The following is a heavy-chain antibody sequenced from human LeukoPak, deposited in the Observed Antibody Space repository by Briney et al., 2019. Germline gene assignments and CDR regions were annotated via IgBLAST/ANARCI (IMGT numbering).Heavy chain of an antibody. Sequence: GGSLRLSCAASGFTFDDYAMPWVRQAPGKGLEWVSGISWNSGSIGYADSVKGRFTISRDNAKNPLYLQMNSLRAEDTALYYCAKDSAASGAFDIWGQGTMVTVSS. D-gene: IGHD6-25*01. CDR3: AKDSAASGAFDI. V-gene: IGHV3-9*01. J-gene: IGHJ3*02. CDR1: GFTFDDYA. CDR2: ISWNSGSI.